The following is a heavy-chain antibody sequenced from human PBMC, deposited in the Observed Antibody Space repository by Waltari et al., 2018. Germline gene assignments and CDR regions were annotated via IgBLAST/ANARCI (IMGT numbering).Heavy chain of an antibody. J-gene: IGHJ4*02. CDR3: APPRQWTFDS. CDR1: GFSFSEFV. CDR2: IGHDGTNK. Sequence: VYLVESGGGLAQPGGSLRLSCAASGFSFSEFVMNWVRQAPGKGLESVAVIGHDGTNKYYADSVKGRFTVSRDNSKNTMYLHMNSLRVEDTAVYYCAPPRQWTFDSWGQGALVTVSS. D-gene: IGHD6-19*01. V-gene: IGHV3-33*08.